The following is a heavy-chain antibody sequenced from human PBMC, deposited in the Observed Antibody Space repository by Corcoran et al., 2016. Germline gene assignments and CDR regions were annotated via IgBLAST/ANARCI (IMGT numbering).Heavy chain of an antibody. Sequence: QVQLQQWGAGLLKPSETLSLTCAVYGGSFSGYYWSWIRQPPGKGLEWIGEINHSGSTNYNPSLKSRVTISGDTSKNQFSLKLSSVTAADTAVDYCAREVVVAAIPGPRFDPWGQGTLVTVSS. CDR2: INHSGST. J-gene: IGHJ5*02. CDR1: GGSFSGYY. V-gene: IGHV4-34*01. D-gene: IGHD2-15*01. CDR3: AREVVVAAIPGPRFDP.